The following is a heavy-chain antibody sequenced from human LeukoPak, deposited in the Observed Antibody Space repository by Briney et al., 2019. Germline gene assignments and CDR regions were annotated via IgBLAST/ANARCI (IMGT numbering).Heavy chain of an antibody. D-gene: IGHD6-13*01. J-gene: IGHJ4*02. CDR1: GFTFSTYA. V-gene: IGHV3-23*01. Sequence: GGSLRLSCAASGFTFSTYAMSWVRQAPGKGLEWVSAISGSGGSTYYADSVKGRSTISRDNSKNTVYLQMNSLRAEDTAVYYCAKEDLIAAAFDYWGQGTLVTVSS. CDR3: AKEDLIAAAFDY. CDR2: ISGSGGST.